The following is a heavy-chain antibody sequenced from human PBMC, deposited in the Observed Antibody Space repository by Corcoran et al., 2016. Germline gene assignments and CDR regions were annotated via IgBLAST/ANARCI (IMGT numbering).Heavy chain of an antibody. CDR3: AREWQQLVGFSGGFDP. D-gene: IGHD6-13*01. CDR2: ISPIFGTA. J-gene: IGHJ5*02. V-gene: IGHV1-69*01. Sequence: QVQLVQSGAEVKKPGSSVKVSCKASGGTFSSYAISWVRQAPGQGLEWMGGISPIFGTANYAQKFQGRVTITADESTSTAYMERSSLRSEDMGGYDCAREWQQLVGFSGGFDPWGQGTLVTVSS. CDR1: GGTFSSYA.